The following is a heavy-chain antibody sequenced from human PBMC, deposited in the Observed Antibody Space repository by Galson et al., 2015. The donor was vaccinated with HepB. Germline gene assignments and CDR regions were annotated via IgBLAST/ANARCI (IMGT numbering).Heavy chain of an antibody. CDR1: GGTFSSYV. J-gene: IGHJ4*02. CDR2: IIPIFGTA. D-gene: IGHD4-17*01. V-gene: IGHV1-69*13. CDR3: ARDLDDYGDEGDY. Sequence: SVKVSCKASGGTFSSYVISWVRQAPGQGLEWMGGIIPIFGTANYAQKFQGRVTITADESTSTAYMELNSLRAEDTAVYYCARDLDDYGDEGDYWGQGTLVTVSS.